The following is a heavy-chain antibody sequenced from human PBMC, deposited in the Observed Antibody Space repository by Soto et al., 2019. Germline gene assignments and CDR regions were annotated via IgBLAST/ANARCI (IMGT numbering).Heavy chain of an antibody. CDR2: IYHSGST. CDR1: GGSISSYY. Sequence: QVQLQESGPGLVKPSETLSLTCTVSGGSISSYYWSWIRQPPGKALEWIGYIYHSGSTNYNPSLKSRVTISVDTSKNQLSLNLSSVTAADTAVYYGATKPPYSTVWYYFDYWGQGALVTVSS. J-gene: IGHJ4*02. V-gene: IGHV4-59*03. D-gene: IGHD2-2*01. CDR3: ATKPPYSTVWYYFDY.